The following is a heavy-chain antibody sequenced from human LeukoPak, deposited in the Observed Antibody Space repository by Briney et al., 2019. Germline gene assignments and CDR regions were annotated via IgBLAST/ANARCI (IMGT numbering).Heavy chain of an antibody. Sequence: GGSLRLSCVASGFTFSSHTMDWVRQAPGKGLEWVSAISGSGGNTYYADSVKGRFTISRDHSKTTLFLQMNSLRAEDTAVYYCAKDLHDYGNYVGWFDSWGQGTLVTVSS. CDR1: GFTFSSHT. CDR3: AKDLHDYGNYVGWFDS. CDR2: ISGSGGNT. V-gene: IGHV3-23*01. J-gene: IGHJ5*01. D-gene: IGHD4-11*01.